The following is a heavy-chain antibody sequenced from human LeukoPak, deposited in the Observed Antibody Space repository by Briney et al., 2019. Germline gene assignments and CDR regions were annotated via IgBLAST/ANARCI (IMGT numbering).Heavy chain of an antibody. Sequence: GGSLRLSCAASELTFSGYWMNWVRQAPGKGLQWVGNIRQDGGQTHYSDSVKGRFTISRDNAKRSLYLQMNSLRAEDTAVYYCARDLREMATIGPIVDSWGQGTLVTVSS. J-gene: IGHJ4*02. V-gene: IGHV3-7*01. D-gene: IGHD5-24*01. CDR1: ELTFSGYW. CDR2: IRQDGGQT. CDR3: ARDLREMATIGPIVDS.